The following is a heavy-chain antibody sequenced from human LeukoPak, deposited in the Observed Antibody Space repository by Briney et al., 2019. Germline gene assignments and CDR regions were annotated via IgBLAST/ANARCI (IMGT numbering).Heavy chain of an antibody. D-gene: IGHD6-19*01. Sequence: GESLKISCKGSGYSFTSYWIGWVRQMPGKGLEWMGIIYPGDSGTRYSPSFQGQVTISADKSISTAYLQWSSLKASDTAMYYCARRAPNSSGWYWGVDYWGQGTLVTVSS. CDR1: GYSFTSYW. J-gene: IGHJ4*02. CDR2: IYPGDSGT. V-gene: IGHV5-51*01. CDR3: ARRAPNSSGWYWGVDY.